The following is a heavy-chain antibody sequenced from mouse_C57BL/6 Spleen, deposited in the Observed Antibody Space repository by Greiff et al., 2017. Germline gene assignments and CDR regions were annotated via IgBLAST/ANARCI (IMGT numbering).Heavy chain of an antibody. Sequence: QVQLQQPGAELVKPGASVKLSCKASGYTFTSYWMQWVKQRPGQGLEWIGEIDPSDRYTNYNQKFKGKATLTVDTSSSTAYMQLSSLTSEDSAVYYCARGGRGYYFDYWGQGTTLTVSS. J-gene: IGHJ2*01. CDR3: ARGGRGYYFDY. V-gene: IGHV1-50*01. CDR1: GYTFTSYW. CDR2: IDPSDRYT.